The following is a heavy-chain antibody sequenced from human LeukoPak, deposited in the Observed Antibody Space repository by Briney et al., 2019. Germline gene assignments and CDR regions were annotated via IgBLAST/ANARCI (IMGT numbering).Heavy chain of an antibody. CDR3: ARGRFIAAVGTRYYGMDV. J-gene: IGHJ6*02. CDR1: GFTFSSYG. CDR2: IWYDGSNK. Sequence: PGRSLRLSCAASGFTFSSYGMHWVRQAPGKGLEWVAVIWYDGSNKYYADSVKGRFTISRDNSKNTLYLQMNSLRAEDTAVYYCARGRFIAAVGTRYYGMDVWGQGTTVTVSS. V-gene: IGHV3-33*01. D-gene: IGHD6-13*01.